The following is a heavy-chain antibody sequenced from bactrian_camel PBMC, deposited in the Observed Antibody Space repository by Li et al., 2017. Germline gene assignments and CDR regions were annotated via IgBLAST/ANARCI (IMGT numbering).Heavy chain of an antibody. CDR2: LDRDGVS. D-gene: IGHD6*01. CDR3: GATDIWYFARGDRSKYKY. Sequence: HVQQVESGGGSVQTGGSLRLSCAVSASTQRSACMGWFRQVPGKAHELVAALDRDGVSRYADTVKGRFITSKDNAKNTLYLQMNSLKTEDTGVYYCGATDIWYFARGDRSKYKYWGQGTQVTVS. CDR1: ASTQRSAC. J-gene: IGHJ4*01. V-gene: IGHV3S26*01.